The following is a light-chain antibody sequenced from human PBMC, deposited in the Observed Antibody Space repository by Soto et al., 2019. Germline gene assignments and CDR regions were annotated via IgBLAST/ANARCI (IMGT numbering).Light chain of an antibody. CDR2: AAS. V-gene: IGKV1-39*01. J-gene: IGKJ1*01. CDR3: QQTDNTLWT. Sequence: SHMTQYPKSLSASVGDRLTITCRASQSISNYLNWYQQKPGKAPKLLIYAASSLPSGVPSRFSGSGSGTDFTLTISSLQPEDFATYYCQQTDNTLWTFGQGTKVDI. CDR1: QSISNY.